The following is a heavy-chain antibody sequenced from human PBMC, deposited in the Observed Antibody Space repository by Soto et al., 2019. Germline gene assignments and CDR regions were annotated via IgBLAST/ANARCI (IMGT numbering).Heavy chain of an antibody. Sequence: EVQLVESGGGLVKPGGSLRLSCAASGFTFSSYSMNWVRQAPGKGLEWVSSISSSSSYIYYAASVKGRFTISRDNAKNSLYLQMNSLRAEVTAVYYCASSLQLVPPYYYYYMDVWGKGTTVTVSS. V-gene: IGHV3-21*01. D-gene: IGHD6-6*01. CDR2: ISSSSSYI. CDR3: ASSLQLVPPYYYYYMDV. CDR1: GFTFSSYS. J-gene: IGHJ6*03.